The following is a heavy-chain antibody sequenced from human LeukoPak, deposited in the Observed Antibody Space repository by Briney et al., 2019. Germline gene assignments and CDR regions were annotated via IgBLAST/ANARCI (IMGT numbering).Heavy chain of an antibody. V-gene: IGHV4-4*02. CDR2: INHSGST. CDR3: ARVGGRGSGSYQPPTFDY. D-gene: IGHD3-10*01. CDR1: GGSISSSNW. J-gene: IGHJ4*02. Sequence: TTSETLSLTCAVSGGSISSSNWWSWVRQPPGKGLEWIGEINHSGSTNYNPSLKSRVTISVDTSKNQFSLKLSSVTAADTAVYYCARVGGRGSGSYQPPTFDYWGQGTLVTVSS.